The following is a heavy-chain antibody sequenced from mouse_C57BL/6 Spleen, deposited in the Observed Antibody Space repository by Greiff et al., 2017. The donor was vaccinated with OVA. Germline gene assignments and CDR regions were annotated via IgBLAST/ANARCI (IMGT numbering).Heavy chain of an antibody. D-gene: IGHD1-1*01. Sequence: DVKLQESGPGMVKPSQSLSLTCTVTGYSITSGYDWHWIRHFPGNKLEWMGYISYSGSTNYNPSLKSRISITHDTSKNHFFLKLNSVTTEDTATYYCARGVVAEAMDYWGQGTSVTVSS. V-gene: IGHV3-1*01. CDR2: ISYSGST. CDR3: ARGVVAEAMDY. J-gene: IGHJ4*01. CDR1: GYSITSGYD.